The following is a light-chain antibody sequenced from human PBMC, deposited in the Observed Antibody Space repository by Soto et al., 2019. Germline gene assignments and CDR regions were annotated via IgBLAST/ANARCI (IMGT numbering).Light chain of an antibody. Sequence: EIVLTQSPGTLSLSPGERATLSCRASQSVSNNYLAWYQQKPGQAPRLLIYGESNRATGIPDRFSGSGSGTDLNLTITRLEPEDSAVYFCQQYTGPPTTFGQGTRLEIK. CDR2: GES. J-gene: IGKJ5*01. CDR1: QSVSNNY. CDR3: QQYTGPPTT. V-gene: IGKV3-20*01.